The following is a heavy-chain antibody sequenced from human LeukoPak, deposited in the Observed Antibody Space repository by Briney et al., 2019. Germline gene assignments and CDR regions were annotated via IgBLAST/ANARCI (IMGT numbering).Heavy chain of an antibody. D-gene: IGHD4-17*01. Sequence: PGGSLRLSCAASGFTFSSHWMSWVRQAPGGGREWVANIKKDGSEKYYVDAVKGRFTISRDNAKNSLYLQMNSLRAEDTAVYYCAKARRDDGDYGFDYWGQGTLVTVSS. CDR3: AKARRDDGDYGFDY. V-gene: IGHV3-7*01. J-gene: IGHJ4*02. CDR2: IKKDGSEK. CDR1: GFTFSSHW.